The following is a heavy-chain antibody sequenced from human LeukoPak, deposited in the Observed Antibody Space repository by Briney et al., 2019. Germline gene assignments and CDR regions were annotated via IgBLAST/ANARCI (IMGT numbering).Heavy chain of an antibody. CDR1: GFTFDDYA. V-gene: IGHV3-9*01. D-gene: IGHD6-19*01. Sequence: GGSLRLSCAASGFTFDDYAMHWVRQAPGKGLEWVSGISWNSGSIGYADSVKGRFTISRDNAKNSLYLQMNSLRAEDTAVYYCARITVAGPFDYWGQGTLVTVSS. CDR3: ARITVAGPFDY. J-gene: IGHJ4*02. CDR2: ISWNSGSI.